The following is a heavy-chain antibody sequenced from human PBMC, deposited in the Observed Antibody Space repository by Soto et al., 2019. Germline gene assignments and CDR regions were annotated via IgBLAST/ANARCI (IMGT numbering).Heavy chain of an antibody. Sequence: GGSLRLFCAASGFSFSYYAMTWVRQAPGKGLEWVSTIIDNGGSTYYADSVKGRFTISRDNSKKTLYLQMNSLRAEDTAVYHCANGLVPAAKTSLNDYWGQGTLVTVSS. D-gene: IGHD2-2*01. CDR3: ANGLVPAAKTSLNDY. CDR2: IIDNGGST. V-gene: IGHV3-23*01. CDR1: GFSFSYYA. J-gene: IGHJ4*02.